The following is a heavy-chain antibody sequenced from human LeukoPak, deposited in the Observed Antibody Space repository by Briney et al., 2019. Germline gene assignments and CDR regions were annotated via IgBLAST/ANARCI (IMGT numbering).Heavy chain of an antibody. CDR1: GFTFSSYA. Sequence: GGSLRLSCAASGFTFSSYAMHWVRQAPGKGLEGVAVISYDGSNKYYADSVKGRFTISRDNSKNTLYLQMNSLRAEDTAVYYCAREVGVDIVVVVTSPAFDYWGQGTLVTVSS. CDR3: AREVGVDIVVVVTSPAFDY. CDR2: ISYDGSNK. D-gene: IGHD2-15*01. J-gene: IGHJ4*02. V-gene: IGHV3-30*04.